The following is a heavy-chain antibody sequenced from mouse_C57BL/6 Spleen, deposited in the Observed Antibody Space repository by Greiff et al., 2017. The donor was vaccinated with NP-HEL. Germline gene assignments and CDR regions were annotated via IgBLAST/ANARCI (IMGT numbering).Heavy chain of an antibody. CDR1: GFNIKNTY. D-gene: IGHD1-1*01. CDR3: ASPYYYGSSYDAMDY. J-gene: IGHJ4*01. Sequence: VQLKESVAELVRPGASVKLSCTASGFNIKNTYMHWVKQRPEQGLEWTGRIDPANGNTKYAPKFQGKATITADTSSNTAYLQLSSLTSEDTAIYYCASPYYYGSSYDAMDYWGQGTSVTVSS. V-gene: IGHV14-3*01. CDR2: IDPANGNT.